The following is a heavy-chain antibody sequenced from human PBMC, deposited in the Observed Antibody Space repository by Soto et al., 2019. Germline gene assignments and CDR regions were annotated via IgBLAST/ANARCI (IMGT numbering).Heavy chain of an antibody. Sequence: LRLSCAASGFTFSSYSMNWVRQAPGKGLEWVSYISSSSSTIYYADSVKGRFTISRDNAKNSLYLQMNSLRAEDTAVYYCASDYSEYSGYDSFDYWGQGTLVTVSS. CDR3: ASDYSEYSGYDSFDY. D-gene: IGHD5-12*01. CDR1: GFTFSSYS. J-gene: IGHJ4*02. CDR2: ISSSSSTI. V-gene: IGHV3-48*01.